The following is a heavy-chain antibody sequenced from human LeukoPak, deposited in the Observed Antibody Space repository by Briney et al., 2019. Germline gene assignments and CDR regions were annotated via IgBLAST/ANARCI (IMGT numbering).Heavy chain of an antibody. CDR3: ARGNTSAWYPFDY. CDR1: GFTFSDHY. D-gene: IGHD6-19*01. J-gene: IGHJ4*02. CDR2: TGNKANSYTT. V-gene: IGHV3-72*01. Sequence: GGSLRLSCAASGFTFSDHYMDWVRQAPGKGLEWVGRTGNKANSYTTDYAASVKGRFTISRDDSKNSLFLQMNSLKSEDTAVYYCARGNTSAWYPFDYWGQGTLVTVSS.